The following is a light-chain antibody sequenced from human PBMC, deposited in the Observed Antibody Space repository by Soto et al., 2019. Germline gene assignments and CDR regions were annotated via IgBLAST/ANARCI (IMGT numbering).Light chain of an antibody. J-gene: IGKJ5*01. CDR3: QQCGTRPPIT. Sequence: EIVLTQSPATVSLSPGERVTLSCRASQSVSSCLAWYQQKPGQAPRLLIYDTSIRAAAIPARFSGGGSGTDFTLTSSSLEPEDCAGYFCQQCGTRPPITFGQGTRLEIK. CDR2: DTS. CDR1: QSVSSC. V-gene: IGKV3-11*01.